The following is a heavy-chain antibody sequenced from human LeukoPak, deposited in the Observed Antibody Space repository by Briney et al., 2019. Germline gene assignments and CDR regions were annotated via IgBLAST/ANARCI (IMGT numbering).Heavy chain of an antibody. CDR3: ARGPQKNGHSSGYPGYFDY. V-gene: IGHV3-21*01. Sequence: PSETLSLTCTVSGGSVSSGSYYWSWVRQAPGKGLEWVSSISISSSYIYYADSVKGRFTISRDNAKNSLYLQMNSLRAEDTAVYYCARGPQKNGHSSGYPGYFDYWGQGTLVTVSS. CDR1: GGSVSSGSYY. CDR2: ISISSSYI. D-gene: IGHD3-22*01. J-gene: IGHJ4*02.